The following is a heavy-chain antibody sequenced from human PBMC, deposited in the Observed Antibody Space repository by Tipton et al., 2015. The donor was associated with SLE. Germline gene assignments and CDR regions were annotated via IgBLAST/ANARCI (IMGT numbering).Heavy chain of an antibody. V-gene: IGHV3-30*18. D-gene: IGHD5-12*01. CDR1: GFTFSSYG. CDR2: IWYDGSNK. Sequence: SLRLSCAASGFTFSSYGVHWVRQAPGKGLEWVAVIWYDGSNKYYADSVKGRFTISRDNSKNTLYLQMNSLRAEDTAVYYCAKGGYSGYDYFDYWGQGTLVTVSS. CDR3: AKGGYSGYDYFDY. J-gene: IGHJ4*02.